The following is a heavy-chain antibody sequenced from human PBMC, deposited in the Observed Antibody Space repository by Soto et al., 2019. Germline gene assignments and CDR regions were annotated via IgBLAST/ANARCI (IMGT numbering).Heavy chain of an antibody. D-gene: IGHD3-3*01. V-gene: IGHV3-74*01. J-gene: IGHJ2*01. CDR1: GFTLSNFW. CDR3: VRGHPDYDFLSGNPRGYFAL. CDR2: INDDGSRT. Sequence: EVQLVESGGGLVQPGGSLRLSCAASGFTLSNFWMHWVRQVPGKGLVWVSRINDDGSRTKYADSVEGRLTISRDNAKNTMYLQRDSLRVDDTAVYYCVRGHPDYDFLSGNPRGYFALWGRGTLVTVSS.